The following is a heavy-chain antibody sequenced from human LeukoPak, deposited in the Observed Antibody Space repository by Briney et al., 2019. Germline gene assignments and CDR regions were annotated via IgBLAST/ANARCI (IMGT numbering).Heavy chain of an antibody. D-gene: IGHD5-18*01. V-gene: IGHV3-74*01. J-gene: IGHJ4*02. CDR3: ARGYSYGYRIDY. CDR1: GFTFSSYW. Sequence: QPGGSLRLSCAASGFTFSSYWMHWVRQAPGKGLVWVSRINSDGSSTSYADSAKGRFTISRDNAKNTLYLQMNSLRAEDRAVYYCARGYSYGYRIDYWGPGTLVTVSS. CDR2: INSDGSST.